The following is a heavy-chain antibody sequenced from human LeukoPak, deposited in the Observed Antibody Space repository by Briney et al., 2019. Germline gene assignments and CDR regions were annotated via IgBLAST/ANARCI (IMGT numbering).Heavy chain of an antibody. Sequence: SETLTLTCTVSSGSVSSSNYYWSGIRQPPGKGLEWIGYIYYSGSTVYNPSLKSRVTISVDTSKNRFSLKLNSVTAADTAVYYCARDVYGSGNILPECPWGQGILVTVSS. D-gene: IGHD3-10*01. CDR1: SGSVSSSNYY. CDR2: IYYSGST. J-gene: IGHJ5*02. V-gene: IGHV4-61*01. CDR3: ARDVYGSGNILPECP.